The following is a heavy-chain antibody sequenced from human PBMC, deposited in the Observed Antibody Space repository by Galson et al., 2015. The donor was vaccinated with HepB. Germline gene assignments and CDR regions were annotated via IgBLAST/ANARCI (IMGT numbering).Heavy chain of an antibody. CDR1: GFTFSSYS. CDR2: ISSSSSYI. D-gene: IGHD1-26*01. J-gene: IGHJ3*02. V-gene: IGHV3-21*01. CDR3: ARDPFRWELLQGAFDI. Sequence: SLRLSCAASGFTFSSYSMNWVRQAPGKGLEWVSSISSSSSYIYYADSVKGRFTISRDNAKNSLYLQMNSLRAEDTAVYYCARDPFRWELLQGAFDIWGQGTMVTVSS.